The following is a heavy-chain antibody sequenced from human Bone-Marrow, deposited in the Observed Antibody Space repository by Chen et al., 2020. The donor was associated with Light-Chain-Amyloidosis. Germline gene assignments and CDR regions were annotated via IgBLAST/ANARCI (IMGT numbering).Heavy chain of an antibody. Sequence: EVQQEQSGPEGKKPGESLKNSCKGSGYTFPNYWIGWVRQMPGKGLEWMGVIYPDYSDARYSPSFEGQVTISADKSITTAYLQWRSLKASDTAMYYCARRRDGYNFDYWGQGTLVTVSS. CDR2: IYPDYSDA. V-gene: IGHV5-51*01. CDR1: GYTFPNYW. CDR3: ARRRDGYNFDY. D-gene: IGHD5-12*01. J-gene: IGHJ4*02.